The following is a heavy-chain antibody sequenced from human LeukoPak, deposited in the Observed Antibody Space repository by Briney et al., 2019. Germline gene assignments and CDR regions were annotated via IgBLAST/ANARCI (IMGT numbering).Heavy chain of an antibody. CDR1: GYTFTSYA. Sequence: GASVKVSCKASGYTFTSYAMNWVRQAPGQGLEWMGWINTNTGNPTYAQGFTGRFVFSLDTSVSTAYLQISSLKAEDTAVYYCARDHPPLDSSSWYELGAFDIWGQGTMVTVSS. J-gene: IGHJ3*02. V-gene: IGHV7-4-1*02. CDR2: INTNTGNP. D-gene: IGHD6-13*01. CDR3: ARDHPPLDSSSWYELGAFDI.